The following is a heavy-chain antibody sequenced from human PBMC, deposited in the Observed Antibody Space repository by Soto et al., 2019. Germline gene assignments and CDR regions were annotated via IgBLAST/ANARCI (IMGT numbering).Heavy chain of an antibody. CDR2: ISYSGST. CDR1: GGSISSSSPY. D-gene: IGHD3-3*01. J-gene: IGHJ4*02. V-gene: IGHV4-39*01. CDR3: ARHQGGITVFGVVHPLFEY. Sequence: PSXTLSLTCTVSGGSISSSSPYWVWIRQPPGKGLAWIGSISYSGSTYYNPSLKSRVAISVDTSKNQFSLKLSSVTATDTAVYYCARHQGGITVFGVVHPLFEYWGQGTLVTVSS.